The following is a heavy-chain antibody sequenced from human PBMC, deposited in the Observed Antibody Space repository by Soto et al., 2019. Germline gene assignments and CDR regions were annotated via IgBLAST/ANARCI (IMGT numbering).Heavy chain of an antibody. Sequence: PGESLKISCKAIGYTFPNYWIGWVRQTPGKGLEWMGIIFPGDSDTRYTPSFEGQVTVSADESISTAYLQWNTLKASDTAMYYCVRPNFGALTHFDFWGQGTLVTVSS. CDR1: GYTFPNYW. V-gene: IGHV5-51*01. CDR2: IFPGDSDT. D-gene: IGHD3-16*01. CDR3: VRPNFGALTHFDF. J-gene: IGHJ4*02.